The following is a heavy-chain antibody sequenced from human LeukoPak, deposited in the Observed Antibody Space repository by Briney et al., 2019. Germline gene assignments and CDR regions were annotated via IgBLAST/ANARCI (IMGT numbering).Heavy chain of an antibody. D-gene: IGHD3-10*01. CDR3: AKDRDGGSGTYYNRFDY. V-gene: IGHV3-23*01. J-gene: IGHJ4*02. CDR1: GFTFSSYT. Sequence: PGGSLRLSCSASGFTFSSYTMSWVRQAPGEGLEWVSAISGSGDNTHYADSVKGRFTISRDNSQSTLCLQMNSLRAGDTAVYYCAKDRDGGSGTYYNRFDYWGQGTLVTVSA. CDR2: ISGSGDNT.